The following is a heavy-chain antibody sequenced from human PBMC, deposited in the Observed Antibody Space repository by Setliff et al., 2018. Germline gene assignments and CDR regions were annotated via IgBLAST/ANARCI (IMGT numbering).Heavy chain of an antibody. J-gene: IGHJ3*02. V-gene: IGHV3-21*01. CDR2: ISDSSFHI. Sequence: GGSLRLSCVASGFPFRIYSMHWVRQAPGKGLEWVSSISDSSFHIYYRDSVKGRFTISRDNAKNSLYLQMNSLRADDTAVYYCARSEANGGHDPFDIWGQGTMVTVSS. D-gene: IGHD5-12*01. CDR1: GFPFRIYS. CDR3: ARSEANGGHDPFDI.